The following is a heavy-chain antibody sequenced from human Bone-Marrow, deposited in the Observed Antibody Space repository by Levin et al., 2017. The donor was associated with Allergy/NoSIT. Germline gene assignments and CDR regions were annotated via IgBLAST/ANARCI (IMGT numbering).Heavy chain of an antibody. CDR1: GGSISRSDYY. D-gene: IGHD3-10*01. V-gene: IGHV4-30-4*01. J-gene: IGHJ2*01. CDR2: IYSSGDT. CDR3: ARDNHRVTMVRGELRVNDDWYFAL. Sequence: SCTVSGGSISRSDYYWSWIRQPPGKGLEWIGYIYSSGDTYYNPSLKSRVSISVDTSTNQFSLTLNPATAGDPGVYYCARDNHRVTMVRGELRVNDDWYFALWGRGTLVTVSS.